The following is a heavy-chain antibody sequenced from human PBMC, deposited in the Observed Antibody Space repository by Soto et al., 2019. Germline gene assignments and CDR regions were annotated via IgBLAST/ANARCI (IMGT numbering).Heavy chain of an antibody. CDR3: ARGRYSSSWEGREDQRRLPTNDY. J-gene: IGHJ4*02. Sequence: QVQRQESGPGLVKPSHTLSLTCTVSGGAISSGGYYWSWIRQHPGKGLEWIGHIYYSGSTYYNPSLQSRVTISVDTSKNQFSLKLSSVTAPHTAVYYCARGRYSSSWEGREDQRRLPTNDYWGQGTLVTVSS. D-gene: IGHD6-13*01. CDR2: IYYSGST. CDR1: GGAISSGGYY. V-gene: IGHV4-31*03.